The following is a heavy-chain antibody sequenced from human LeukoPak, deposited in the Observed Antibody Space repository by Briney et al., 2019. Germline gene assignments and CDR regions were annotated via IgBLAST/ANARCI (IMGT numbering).Heavy chain of an antibody. V-gene: IGHV4-38-2*02. CDR3: ARISDLHRAFEM. Sequence: SETLSLTCSVGGYFISRGYYWGWVRQPPGKGLEWIGTFFHSGNTYYSPSLKSRLNISVDTSKNQFSLRLRSVTAADTAVYYCARISDLHRAFEMWGQGTMVTVSS. CDR1: GYFISRGYY. CDR2: FFHSGNT. J-gene: IGHJ3*02.